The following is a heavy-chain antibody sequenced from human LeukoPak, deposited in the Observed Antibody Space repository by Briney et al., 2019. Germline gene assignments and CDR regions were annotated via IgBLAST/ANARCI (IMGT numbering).Heavy chain of an antibody. CDR3: AKSVRGVWDYAFDI. Sequence: PGGSLRLSCPSSGFTFRSYSMSLVRQAPGPGLEWVSAISGSGGSTYHPDSVKGRLTISRDHSKSTLYLQMKRLRAEDTDVYYCAKSVRGVWDYAFDIWGQGTMVTVSS. D-gene: IGHD3-10*01. J-gene: IGHJ3*02. CDR2: ISGSGGST. V-gene: IGHV3-23*01. CDR1: GFTFRSYS.